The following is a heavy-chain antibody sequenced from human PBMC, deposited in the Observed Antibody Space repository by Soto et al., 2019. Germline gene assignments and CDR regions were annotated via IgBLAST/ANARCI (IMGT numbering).Heavy chain of an antibody. D-gene: IGHD1-26*01. CDR3: ARVLIGIVGATHFDY. V-gene: IGHV1-46*01. J-gene: IGHJ4*02. Sequence: ASVKVSCKASGYTFTSYYMHWVRQAPGQGLEWMGIINPSGGSTSYAQKFQGRVTMTRDTSTSTVYMELSSLRSEDTAVYYCARVLIGIVGATHFDYWGQGTLVTVSS. CDR2: INPSGGST. CDR1: GYTFTSYY.